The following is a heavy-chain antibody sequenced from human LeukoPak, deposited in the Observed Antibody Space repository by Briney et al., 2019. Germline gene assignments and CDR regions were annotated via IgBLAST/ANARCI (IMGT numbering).Heavy chain of an antibody. CDR1: GFTFNSYW. V-gene: IGHV3-74*01. CDR2: IDNDGSST. Sequence: GGSLRLSCAASGFTFNSYWIHWVRQVPGKGLVWVSRIDNDGSSTSYADSVRGRFTVSRDNAKNTVSLQMNSLRVEDTAVYYCVRDRIGFDAWGQGTLVTVSS. J-gene: IGHJ5*02. CDR3: VRDRIGFDA.